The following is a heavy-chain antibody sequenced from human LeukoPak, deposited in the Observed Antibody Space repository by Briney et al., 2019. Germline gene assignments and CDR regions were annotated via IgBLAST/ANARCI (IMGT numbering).Heavy chain of an antibody. CDR2: INPNSGAT. J-gene: IGHJ4*02. Sequence: GASVKVSCKASGYTFTGYYIHWVRPAPGQGLEWMGWINPNSGATNYAQKFQGRVTMTRDTSINTAYMELSSLISDDTAVYYCARVGLYGSGSYLVYWGQGTLVTVSS. CDR1: GYTFTGYY. D-gene: IGHD3-10*01. V-gene: IGHV1-2*02. CDR3: ARVGLYGSGSYLVY.